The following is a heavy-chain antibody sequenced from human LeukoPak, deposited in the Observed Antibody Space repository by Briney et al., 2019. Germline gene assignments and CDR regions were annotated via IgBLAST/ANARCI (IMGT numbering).Heavy chain of an antibody. D-gene: IGHD6-13*01. V-gene: IGHV3-64*01. CDR1: GFTFSSYA. CDR2: ISSNGGST. J-gene: IGHJ6*02. CDR3: AREVSWSYYYDGMDV. Sequence: PGGSLRLSCAASGFTFSSYAMHWVRQAPGKGLECVSAISSNGGSTYYANSVKGRFTISRDNSKNTLYLQMGSLRAEDTAVYYCAREVSWSYYYDGMDVWGQGNAVTVS.